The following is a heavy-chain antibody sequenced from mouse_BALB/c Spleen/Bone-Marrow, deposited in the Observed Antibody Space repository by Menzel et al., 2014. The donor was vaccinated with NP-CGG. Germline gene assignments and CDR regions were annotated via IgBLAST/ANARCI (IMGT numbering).Heavy chain of an antibody. D-gene: IGHD1-1*01. CDR1: GFSLTSYG. V-gene: IGHV2-9*02. CDR3: ARDYYGSSYFDY. Sequence: VHLVESGPGLVAPSQSLSITCTVSGFSLTSYGVHWVRQPPGKGLEWLGVIWAGGRTNYNSALMSRLSISKDNSKSQVFLKMNSLQTDDTAMYYCARDYYGSSYFDYWGRGTTLTVSS. CDR2: IWAGGRT. J-gene: IGHJ2*01.